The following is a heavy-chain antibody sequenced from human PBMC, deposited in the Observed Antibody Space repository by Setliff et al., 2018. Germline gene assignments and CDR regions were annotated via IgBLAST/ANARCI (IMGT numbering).Heavy chain of an antibody. V-gene: IGHV4-39*07. Sequence: SETLSLTCTVSGGSISSSSYYWGWIRQPPGKGLEWIGSIYYSGSTYYNSSLKSRVTISVDTSKNQFSLKLSSVTAADTAVYYCARAEYYYGSGSFHPYYMDVWGQGTTVTVSS. CDR2: IYYSGST. CDR1: GGSISSSSYY. CDR3: ARAEYYYGSGSFHPYYMDV. J-gene: IGHJ6*03. D-gene: IGHD3-10*01.